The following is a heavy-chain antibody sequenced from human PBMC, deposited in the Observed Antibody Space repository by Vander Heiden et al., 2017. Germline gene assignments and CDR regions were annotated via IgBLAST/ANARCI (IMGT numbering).Heavy chain of an antibody. CDR1: GFTFSSYA. CDR3: ARSLAAAGTYYYYYYGMDV. D-gene: IGHD6-13*01. CDR2: ISYDGSNK. Sequence: QVQLVESGGGVVQPGRSLRLSCAASGFTFSSYAMPWVRQAPGKGLEWVAVISYDGSNKYYADSVKGRFTISRDNSKNTLYLQMNSLRAEDTAVYYCARSLAAAGTYYYYYYGMDVWGQGTTVTVSS. J-gene: IGHJ6*02. V-gene: IGHV3-30*04.